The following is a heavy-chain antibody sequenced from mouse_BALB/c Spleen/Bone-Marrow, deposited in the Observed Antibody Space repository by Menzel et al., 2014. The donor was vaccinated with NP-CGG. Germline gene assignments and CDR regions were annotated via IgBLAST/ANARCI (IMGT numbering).Heavy chain of an antibody. D-gene: IGHD2-4*01. CDR2: IDPSDSET. CDR1: GYIFTSYW. CDR3: ARSEDYDWAMDY. V-gene: IGHV1-69*02. Sequence: VKLQESGAELVKPGAPVKLSCKASGYIFTSYWMNWVKQRPGRGLEWIGRIDPSDSETHYNQKFKDKATVTVDKSSSTAYIQLSSLTSEDSAVYYCARSEDYDWAMDYWGQGTPVTVSS. J-gene: IGHJ4*01.